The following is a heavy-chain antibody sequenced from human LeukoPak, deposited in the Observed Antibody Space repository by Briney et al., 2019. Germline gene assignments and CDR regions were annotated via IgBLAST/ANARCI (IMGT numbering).Heavy chain of an antibody. V-gene: IGHV4-61*01. Sequence: SQTLSLTCTVSGGSISSGSYYWSWIRQPPGKGLEWIGYIYYSGSTNYNPSLKSRVTISVDTSKNQFSLKLSSVTAADTAVYYCARSVVLWFGELSYFDYWGQGTLVTVSS. CDR3: ARSVVLWFGELSYFDY. D-gene: IGHD3-10*01. J-gene: IGHJ4*02. CDR1: GGSISSGSYY. CDR2: IYYSGST.